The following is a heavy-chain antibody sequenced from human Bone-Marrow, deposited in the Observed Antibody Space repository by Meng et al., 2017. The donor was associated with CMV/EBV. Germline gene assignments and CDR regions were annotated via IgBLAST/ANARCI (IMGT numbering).Heavy chain of an antibody. CDR2: IDVSGATM. CDR1: GFSFSEYR. J-gene: IGHJ4*02. D-gene: IGHD3/OR15-3a*01. V-gene: IGHV3-48*04. Sequence: GGSLRLSCAASGFSFSEYRMNWARQAPGKGLEWVSYIDVSGATMYYADSVKGRFTISRDNADNSLFLQMNSLRADDTAIYYCVSGLDPPFDNWGQGNLVTVYS. CDR3: VSGLDPPFDN.